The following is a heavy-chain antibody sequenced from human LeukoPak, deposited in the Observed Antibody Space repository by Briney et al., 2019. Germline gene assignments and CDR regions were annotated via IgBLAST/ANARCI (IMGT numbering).Heavy chain of an antibody. J-gene: IGHJ6*03. CDR2: ISGSGGST. CDR1: GITFSSFA. V-gene: IGHV3-23*01. CDR3: AKSYYYYYMDV. Sequence: GRSLRLSCAASGITFSSFAMSWVRQAPGKGLEWVSTISGSGGSTYYADSVKGRFTISRDNSKNTLYLQMNSLRAEDTAVYYCAKSYYYYYMDVWGKGTTVTVSS.